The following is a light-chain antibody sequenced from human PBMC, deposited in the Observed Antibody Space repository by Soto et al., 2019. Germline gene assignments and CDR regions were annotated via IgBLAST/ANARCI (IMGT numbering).Light chain of an antibody. Sequence: QTVVTQPASVSGSPGQSITISCTGTSSDVGGYNYVSWYQHHPGKAPKLMIFDVSNRTSGVSNRFSGSKSGNTASLTISGLQPEDEADYYCSSYTTSNTRQIVFGTGTQLTVL. J-gene: IGLJ1*01. CDR1: SSDVGGYNY. CDR3: SSYTTSNTRQIV. CDR2: DVS. V-gene: IGLV2-14*03.